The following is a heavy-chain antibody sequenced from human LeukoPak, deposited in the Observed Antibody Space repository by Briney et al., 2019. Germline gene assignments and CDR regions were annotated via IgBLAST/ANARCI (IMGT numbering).Heavy chain of an antibody. D-gene: IGHD3-22*01. CDR3: ASYSIGSVNLGY. CDR2: IHYSGST. V-gene: IGHV4-4*02. Sequence: PSETLSLTCGVSGDSISSTNWWSWVRQPPGKGLEWIGYIHYSGSTYYNPSLKSRVTISVDTSKNQFSLKLSSVTAADTAVYYCASYSIGSVNLGYWGQGTLVTVSS. J-gene: IGHJ4*02. CDR1: GDSISSTNW.